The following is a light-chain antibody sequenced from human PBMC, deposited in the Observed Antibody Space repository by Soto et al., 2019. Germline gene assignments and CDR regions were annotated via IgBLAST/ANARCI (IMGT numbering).Light chain of an antibody. Sequence: QSALTQPRSVSGSPGQSVTISCTGTSSDVGGYNYVSWYQQHPGKAPKLLIYAVNMRLSGVPDRFSGSKSGNTASLTISGLQAEDEADYSCCSYAGSYTWVFGGGTKVTVL. J-gene: IGLJ3*02. CDR3: CSYAGSYTWV. V-gene: IGLV2-11*01. CDR1: SSDVGGYNY. CDR2: AVN.